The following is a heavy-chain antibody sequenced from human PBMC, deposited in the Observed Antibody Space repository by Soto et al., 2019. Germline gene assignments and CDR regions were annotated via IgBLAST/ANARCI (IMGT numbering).Heavy chain of an antibody. D-gene: IGHD2-21*02. CDR2: IYYSGRT. J-gene: IGHJ4*02. Sequence: QVQLQESGPGLVRPSQTLSLTCTVSGVSISTGGYYWSWIRQHPGKGLEWIGNIYYSGRTYYNPSRKSRVILSVDTSKNHFSLNLRSLTAADSAMYSCASVIGGDSEYYFDYWGQGALVTVSS. CDR3: ASVIGGDSEYYFDY. CDR1: GVSISTGGYY. V-gene: IGHV4-31*03.